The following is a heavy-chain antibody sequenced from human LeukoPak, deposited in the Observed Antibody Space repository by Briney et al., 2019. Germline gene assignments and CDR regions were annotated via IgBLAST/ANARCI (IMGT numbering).Heavy chain of an antibody. D-gene: IGHD4-17*01. CDR2: VDPEDGDT. Sequence: ASVKISCKVSGYTLTDYYMHWVRQAPGRGVEWVGLVDPEDGDTIYAEKFQGRVTITADTSTDTAYMELSSLRSEDTAASYCATGTDNYADYDGYYSDYCGQGTLVTVSS. CDR3: ATGTDNYADYDGYYSDY. V-gene: IGHV1-69-2*01. J-gene: IGHJ4*02. CDR1: GYTLTDYY.